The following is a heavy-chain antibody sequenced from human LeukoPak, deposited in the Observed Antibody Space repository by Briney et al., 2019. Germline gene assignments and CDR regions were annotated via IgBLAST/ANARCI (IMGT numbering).Heavy chain of an antibody. CDR1: GGSISSSLYH. D-gene: IGHD3/OR15-3a*01. Sequence: SETLSLACTVSGGSISSSLYHWGWIRQSPGKNLEWLGSIYYTGTTHYNPSLKSRVTISVDTSKNQFSLNLSSVTAADTAVYYCARQEIGLRSFDPWGQGTLVTVSS. J-gene: IGHJ5*02. CDR3: ARQEIGLRSFDP. CDR2: IYYTGTT. V-gene: IGHV4-39*01.